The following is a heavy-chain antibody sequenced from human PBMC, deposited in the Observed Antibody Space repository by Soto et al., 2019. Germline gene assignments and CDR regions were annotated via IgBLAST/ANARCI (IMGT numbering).Heavy chain of an antibody. V-gene: IGHV1-3*01. CDR3: ASSILRYCSSTSCLNDFDY. J-gene: IGHJ4*02. Sequence: ASVKVSCKASGYTFTSYAMHWVRQAPGQRLEWMGWINAGNGNTKYSQKFQGRVTITRDTSASTAYMELSSLRSEDTAVYYCASSILRYCSSTSCLNDFDYWGQGTLVTVSS. D-gene: IGHD2-2*01. CDR1: GYTFTSYA. CDR2: INAGNGNT.